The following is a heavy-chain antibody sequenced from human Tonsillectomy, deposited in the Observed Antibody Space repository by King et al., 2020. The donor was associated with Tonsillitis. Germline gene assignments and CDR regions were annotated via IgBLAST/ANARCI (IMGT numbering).Heavy chain of an antibody. CDR1: GGSFSGYY. CDR2: INHSGST. J-gene: IGHJ3*02. CDR3: AREVSSGYYDASDI. Sequence: VQLQQWGAGLLKPSETLSLTCAVYGGSFSGYYWSWIRQPPGKGLEWIGEINHSGSTNYNPSLKSRVTISVDTSKNQFSLKLSSVTAADTAVYYCAREVSSGYYDASDIWGQGTMVTVSS. D-gene: IGHD3-22*01. V-gene: IGHV4-34*01.